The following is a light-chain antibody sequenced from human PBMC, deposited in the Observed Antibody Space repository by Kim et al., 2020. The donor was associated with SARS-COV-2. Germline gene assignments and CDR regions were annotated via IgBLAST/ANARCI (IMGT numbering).Light chain of an antibody. CDR1: QSLLHSNGYNY. Sequence: DIVMTQSPLSLPVTPGEPASISCRSSQSLLHSNGYNYLDWYLQKPGQSPQLLIYLGSNWASGVPDRFSGSGSGTDFTLKISRVEAEDVGVYYCMQALQTPITFGQGTRLEI. CDR2: LGS. J-gene: IGKJ5*01. V-gene: IGKV2-28*01. CDR3: MQALQTPIT.